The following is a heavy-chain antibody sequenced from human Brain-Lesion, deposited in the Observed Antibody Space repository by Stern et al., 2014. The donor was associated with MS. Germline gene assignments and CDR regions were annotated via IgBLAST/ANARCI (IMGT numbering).Heavy chain of an antibody. Sequence: EVNLVESGGGLVQPGGSLRLSCAASGFTFSNYWMHWVRQATGKGLVWVSRVNNDGRRTSYADSVKGRFTMSRDNAKNTLYLQMNSLRVEDTAIYYCARGERWFDSWGQGTLVTVSS. V-gene: IGHV3-74*02. CDR3: ARGERWFDS. J-gene: IGHJ5*01. CDR2: VNNDGRRT. D-gene: IGHD3-10*01. CDR1: GFTFSNYW.